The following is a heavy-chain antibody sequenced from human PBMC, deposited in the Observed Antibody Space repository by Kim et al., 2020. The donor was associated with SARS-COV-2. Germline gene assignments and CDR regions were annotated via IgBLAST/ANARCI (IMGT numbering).Heavy chain of an antibody. V-gene: IGHV4-31*03. CDR3: ARDTPRITMVQGPRGFDP. CDR2: IYYSGST. J-gene: IGHJ5*02. D-gene: IGHD3-10*01. CDR1: GGSISSGGYY. Sequence: SETLSLTCTVSGGSISSGGYYWSWIRQHPGKGLEWIGYIYYSGSTYYNPSLKSRVTISVDTSKNQFSLKLSSVTAADTAVYYCARDTPRITMVQGPRGFDPWGQGTLVTVSS.